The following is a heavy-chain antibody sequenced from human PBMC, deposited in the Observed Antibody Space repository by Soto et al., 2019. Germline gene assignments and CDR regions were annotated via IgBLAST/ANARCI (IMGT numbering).Heavy chain of an antibody. J-gene: IGHJ4*02. CDR2: IWYDGSNK. CDR1: GFIFSTYG. Sequence: GGFLRLSCAASGFIFSTYGMHWVRQAPGKGLEWVAVIWYDGSNKYYADSVKGRFTISRDNSKNTLYLQMNSLKAEDTAVYYCARAVGPFDYWGRGTLVTVSS. V-gene: IGHV3-33*01. CDR3: ARAVGPFDY. D-gene: IGHD1-26*01.